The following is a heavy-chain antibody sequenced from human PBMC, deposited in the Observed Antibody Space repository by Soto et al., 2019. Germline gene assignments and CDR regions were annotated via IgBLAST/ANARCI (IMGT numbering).Heavy chain of an antibody. CDR1: GGSIRSTSFY. D-gene: IGHD6-19*01. CDR2: ISYTEST. V-gene: IGHV4-39*01. CDR3: ARLGAVTGIFDY. Sequence: PSETLSLTCTVSGGSIRSTSFYWNWIRRPPGKGLEWIGFISYTESTYYNPSLNSRVTISVDTSNNQFSLKLNSVTAADTAVYYCARLGAVTGIFDYWGQGTLVTVCS. J-gene: IGHJ4*02.